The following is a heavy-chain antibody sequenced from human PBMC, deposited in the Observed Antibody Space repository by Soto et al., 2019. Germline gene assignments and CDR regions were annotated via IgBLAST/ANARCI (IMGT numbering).Heavy chain of an antibody. D-gene: IGHD4-17*01. V-gene: IGHV3-74*03. CDR1: VFTFINYW. J-gene: IGHJ6*02. CDR2: INIDGSGT. Sequence: GWSLRLSCASSVFTFINYWMQWVRQAPGKGLVWVSRINIDGSGTTYADSVKGRFTISRDNAKNTVFLEMKNLRAEDTAVYYCARDSYAPHVWGQGTTVTVSS. CDR3: ARDSYAPHV.